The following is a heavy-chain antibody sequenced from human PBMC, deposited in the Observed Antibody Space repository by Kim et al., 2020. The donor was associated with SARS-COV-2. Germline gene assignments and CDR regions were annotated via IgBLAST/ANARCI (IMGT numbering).Heavy chain of an antibody. V-gene: IGHV1-69*04. J-gene: IGHJ4*02. D-gene: IGHD5-12*01. Sequence: QKFQGRVTITADKSTSTASMELSSLRSEDTAVYYCARDLLSGYNYGTFDYWGQGTLVTVSS. CDR3: ARDLLSGYNYGTFDY.